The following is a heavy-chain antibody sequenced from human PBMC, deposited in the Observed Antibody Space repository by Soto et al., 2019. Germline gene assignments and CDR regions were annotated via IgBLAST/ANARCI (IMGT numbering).Heavy chain of an antibody. CDR3: ARDIRQANYYYYGMDV. Sequence: GGSLRLSCAASGFTVSSNYMSWVRQAPGKGLEWVSVIYSSGSTYYADSVKGRFTISRDNSKNTLYLQMNSLRAEDTAVYYCARDIRQANYYYYGMDVWGQGTTVTVSS. CDR1: GFTVSSNY. CDR2: IYSSGST. V-gene: IGHV3-53*01. J-gene: IGHJ6*02.